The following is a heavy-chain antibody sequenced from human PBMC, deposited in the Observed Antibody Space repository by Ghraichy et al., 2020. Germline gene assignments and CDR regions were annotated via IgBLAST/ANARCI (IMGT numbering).Heavy chain of an antibody. CDR1: GFTFSDYY. Sequence: GGSLRLSCAASGFTFSDYYMSWIRQAPGKGLEWVSYISSSSSYTNYADSVKGRFTISRDNAKNSLYLQMNSLRAEDTAVYYCARAVAGRLNYYYGMDVWGQGTTVTVSS. CDR3: ARAVAGRLNYYYGMDV. D-gene: IGHD6-19*01. J-gene: IGHJ6*02. V-gene: IGHV3-11*06. CDR2: ISSSSSYT.